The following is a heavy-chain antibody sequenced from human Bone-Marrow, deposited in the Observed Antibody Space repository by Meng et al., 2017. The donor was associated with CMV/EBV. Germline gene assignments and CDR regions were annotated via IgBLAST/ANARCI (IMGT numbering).Heavy chain of an antibody. CDR1: GFTFSSYE. D-gene: IGHD5-12*01. CDR3: ARGGLRFPFPYYYGMDV. J-gene: IGHJ6*02. Sequence: GGSLRLSCAASGFTFSSYEMNWVRQAPGKGLEWVSYISSSGSTIYYADSVKGRFTISRDNAKHSLYLQMNSLRAEDTAVYYCARGGLRFPFPYYYGMDVWGQGATVTVSS. CDR2: ISSSGSTI. V-gene: IGHV3-48*03.